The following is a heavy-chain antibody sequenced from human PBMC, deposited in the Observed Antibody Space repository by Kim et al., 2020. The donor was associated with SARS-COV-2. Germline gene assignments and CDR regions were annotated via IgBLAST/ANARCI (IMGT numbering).Heavy chain of an antibody. J-gene: IGHJ4*02. Sequence: PALKSRATISVDTSKTQFSLKLSSVTAADTAVYYCRHAGPKLMAATTSDYWGQGTLVTVSS. CDR3: RHAGPKLMAATTSDY. D-gene: IGHD6-19*01. V-gene: IGHV4-34*04.